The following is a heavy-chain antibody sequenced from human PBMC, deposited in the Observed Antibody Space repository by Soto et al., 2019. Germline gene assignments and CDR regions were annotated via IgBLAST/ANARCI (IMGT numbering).Heavy chain of an antibody. CDR2: INAGNGNT. Sequence: QVQLVQSGAEVKKPGASVKVSCKASGYTFTNYAMHWVRQAPGQRLEWMGWINAGNGNTKYSQKFQGRVTITRDTSASTAYMELSSLRSEDTAVYYCARDRAGADFDYWGQGTLVTVSS. CDR1: GYTFTNYA. CDR3: ARDRAGADFDY. J-gene: IGHJ4*02. V-gene: IGHV1-3*01. D-gene: IGHD3-10*01.